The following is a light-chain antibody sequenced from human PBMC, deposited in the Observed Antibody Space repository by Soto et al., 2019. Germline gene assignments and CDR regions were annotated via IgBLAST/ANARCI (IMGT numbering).Light chain of an antibody. CDR2: EVS. CDR1: SSDVGGYNY. Sequence: QSVLTQPPSASGFPGQSVTISCTGTSSDVGGYNYVSWYQQHPGKAPKLMIYEVSKRPSGVPDRFSGSKSGNTASLTVSGLQADDEADYYCSSYAGGNNFVLFGGGTQLTVL. J-gene: IGLJ2*01. V-gene: IGLV2-8*01. CDR3: SSYAGGNNFVL.